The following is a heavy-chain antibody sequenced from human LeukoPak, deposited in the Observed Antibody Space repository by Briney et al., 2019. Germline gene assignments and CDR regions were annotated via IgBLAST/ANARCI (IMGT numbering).Heavy chain of an antibody. D-gene: IGHD3-10*01. CDR1: GFTFSSYS. CDR3: ARDGWFGDYNWFDP. Sequence: GESLRLSCAASGFTFSSYSMNWVRQAPGRGLEWVSYISSASNTIYYADSVKGRFTISRDNAKNSLYLQMNSLRAEDTAMYYCARDGWFGDYNWFDPWGQGTLVTVSS. J-gene: IGHJ5*02. V-gene: IGHV3-48*01. CDR2: ISSASNTI.